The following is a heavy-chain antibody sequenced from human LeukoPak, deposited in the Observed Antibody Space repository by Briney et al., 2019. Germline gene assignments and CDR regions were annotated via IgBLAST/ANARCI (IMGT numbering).Heavy chain of an antibody. V-gene: IGHV3-23*01. CDR2: ISGSGGST. CDR1: GFTFSSYA. CDR3: AKGPGNDYVWGSYAY. Sequence: GSLRLSCAASGFTFSSYAMSWVRQAPGKGLEWVSAISGSGGSTYYADSVKGRFTISRDNSKNTLYLQMNSLRAEDTAVYYCAKGPGNDYVWGSYAYWGQGTLVTVSS. J-gene: IGHJ4*02. D-gene: IGHD3-16*01.